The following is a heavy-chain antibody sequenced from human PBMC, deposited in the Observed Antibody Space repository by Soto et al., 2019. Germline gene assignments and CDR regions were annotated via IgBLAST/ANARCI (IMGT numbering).Heavy chain of an antibody. V-gene: IGHV4-59*08. CDR1: GGSISSYY. D-gene: IGHD3-10*01. CDR3: ASLIRGITMVRGVITDPDY. CDR2: IYYSGST. Sequence: SETLSLTCTVSGGSISSYYWSWIRQPPGKGLEWIGYIYYSGSTNYNPSLKSRVTISVDTSKNQFSLKLSSVTAADTAVYYCASLIRGITMVRGVITDPDYWGQGTLVTVSS. J-gene: IGHJ4*02.